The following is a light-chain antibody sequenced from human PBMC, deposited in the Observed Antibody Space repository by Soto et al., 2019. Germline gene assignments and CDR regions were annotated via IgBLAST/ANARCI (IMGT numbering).Light chain of an antibody. J-gene: IGKJ4*01. CDR3: QQYGSSPVT. V-gene: IGKV3-20*01. CDR1: QSVSSSY. CDR2: GAS. Sequence: EIVLTQSPGTLSLSPGERATLSCRASQSVSSSYLAWYQQKPGQAPRLLIYGASSRATGIPDRFSGSGSGTDFTLTISRLEPEDFAVYYCQQYGSSPVTFGGGTTLEIK.